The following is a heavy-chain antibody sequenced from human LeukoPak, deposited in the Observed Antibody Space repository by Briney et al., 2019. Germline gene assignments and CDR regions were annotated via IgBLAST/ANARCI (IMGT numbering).Heavy chain of an antibody. CDR1: GFTFSSYW. J-gene: IGHJ4*02. D-gene: IGHD1-20*01. V-gene: IGHV3-74*01. CDR2: INSDGSST. CDR3: ARELPLRRITGTTDY. Sequence: GGSLRLSCAASGFTFSSYWMHWVRQAPGKGLVWVSRINSDGSSTSYADSVKGRFTVSRDNAKNSLYLQMNSLRDEDTAVYFCARELPLRRITGTTDYWGQGTLVTVSS.